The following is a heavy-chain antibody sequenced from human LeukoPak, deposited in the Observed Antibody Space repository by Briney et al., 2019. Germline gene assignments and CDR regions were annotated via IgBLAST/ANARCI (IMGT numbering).Heavy chain of an antibody. J-gene: IGHJ4*02. CDR3: AMFSYYYDSSGYYQYYFDY. CDR2: INPSGGST. CDR1: GYTFTSYY. D-gene: IGHD3-22*01. Sequence: GASVKVSCKASGYTFTSYYMHWVRQAPGQGLEWMGIINPSGGSTSYAQKFQGRVTMTRDTSTSTVYMELSSLRSEDTAVYYCAMFSYYYDSSGYYQYYFDYWGQGTLVTVSS. V-gene: IGHV1-46*01.